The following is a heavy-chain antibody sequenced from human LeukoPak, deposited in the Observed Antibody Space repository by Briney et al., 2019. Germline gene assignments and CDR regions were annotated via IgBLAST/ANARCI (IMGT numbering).Heavy chain of an antibody. CDR3: ARRDQREYSYFFDY. D-gene: IGHD2-15*01. V-gene: IGHV5-51*01. J-gene: IGHJ4*02. CDR1: GYTFATYW. CDR2: IYPGDSDT. Sequence: GAFLKISCQGSGYTFATYWTAWVRQIPGKSLELMGIIYPGDSDTTYSPSFQGQVTISADKSINTASLHWSSLKASDTAIYYCARRDQREYSYFFDYWGQGTLVTVSS.